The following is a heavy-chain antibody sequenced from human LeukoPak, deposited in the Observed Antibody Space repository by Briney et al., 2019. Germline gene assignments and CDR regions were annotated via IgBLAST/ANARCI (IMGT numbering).Heavy chain of an antibody. CDR2: IRYVGSNK. Sequence: GGSLRLSCAASGFTFSSYGMHWVRQAPGKGLEWVAFIRYVGSNKYYADSVKGRFTISRDNSKNTLYLQMNSLRAEDTAVYYCAKTSGYDDYWGQGTLVTVSS. V-gene: IGHV3-30*02. CDR3: AKTSGYDDY. J-gene: IGHJ4*02. CDR1: GFTFSSYG. D-gene: IGHD2-15*01.